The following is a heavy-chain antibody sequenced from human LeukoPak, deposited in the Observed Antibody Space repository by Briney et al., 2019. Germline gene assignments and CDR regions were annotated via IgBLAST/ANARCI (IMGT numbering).Heavy chain of an antibody. Sequence: GGCLRLSCAASGFTVSSISISSVRHAPRRGLERGSVVYSVGSTYYADSVKVRFTTSRDNSKNKLYLQMNTLRAEDTAVYYCARDKAAAGTAGFDYWGQGTLVTVSS. D-gene: IGHD6-13*01. CDR2: VYSVGST. CDR1: GFTVSSIS. CDR3: ARDKAAAGTAGFDY. V-gene: IGHV3-53*01. J-gene: IGHJ4*02.